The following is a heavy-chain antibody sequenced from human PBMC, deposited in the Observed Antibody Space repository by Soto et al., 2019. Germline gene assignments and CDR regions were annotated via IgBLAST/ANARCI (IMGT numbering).Heavy chain of an antibody. CDR3: AKGIPFSYDSSGPDAFDI. Sequence: PGGSLRLSCAASGFTFSSYAMSWVRQAPGKGLEWVSAISGSGGSTYYADSVKGRFTISRDNSRNTLYLQMNSLRAEDTAVYYCAKGIPFSYDSSGPDAFDISGQGTIVTVSS. V-gene: IGHV3-23*01. CDR2: ISGSGGST. D-gene: IGHD3-22*01. J-gene: IGHJ3*02. CDR1: GFTFSSYA.